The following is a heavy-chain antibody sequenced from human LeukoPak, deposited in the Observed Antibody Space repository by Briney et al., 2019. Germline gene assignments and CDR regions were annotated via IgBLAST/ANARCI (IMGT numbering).Heavy chain of an antibody. Sequence: GRSLRLSCAASGFTFSSYGMHWVRQAPGKGLEWVAVISYDGSNKYYADSVKGRFTISRDNSKNTLYLQMNSLRAEHTAVYYCAKDVNYYVCCYYGMDVWGQGTTVTVSS. J-gene: IGHJ6*02. CDR1: GFTFSSYG. CDR3: AKDVNYYVCCYYGMDV. V-gene: IGHV3-30*18. CDR2: ISYDGSNK. D-gene: IGHD3-10*02.